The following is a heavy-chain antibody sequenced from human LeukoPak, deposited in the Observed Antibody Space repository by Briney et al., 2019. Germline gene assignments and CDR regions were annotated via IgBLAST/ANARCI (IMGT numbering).Heavy chain of an antibody. CDR3: ARVDTARDYFDY. CDR2: ISSSSSYI. Sequence: GGSLRLSCAASGFTFSSYSMNWVRQAPGKGLEWVSSISSSSSYIYYADSVKGRFTISRDNAKNSLYLQMNSLRAEDTAVYYCARVDTARDYFDYWGQGTLVTVSS. V-gene: IGHV3-21*01. D-gene: IGHD5-18*01. CDR1: GFTFSSYS. J-gene: IGHJ4*02.